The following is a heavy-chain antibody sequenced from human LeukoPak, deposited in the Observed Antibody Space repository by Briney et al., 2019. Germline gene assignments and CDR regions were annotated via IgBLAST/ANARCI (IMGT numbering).Heavy chain of an antibody. Sequence: PSETLSLTCTVSGGSVSSGSYYWSWIRQPPGKGLKWIGYIYYSGSTNYNPSLKSRVTISVDTSKNQFSLKLSSVTAADTAVYYCARGGRGPDAFDIWGQGTMVTVSS. CDR3: ARGGRGPDAFDI. J-gene: IGHJ3*02. CDR1: GGSVSSGSYY. CDR2: IYYSGST. D-gene: IGHD3-10*01. V-gene: IGHV4-61*01.